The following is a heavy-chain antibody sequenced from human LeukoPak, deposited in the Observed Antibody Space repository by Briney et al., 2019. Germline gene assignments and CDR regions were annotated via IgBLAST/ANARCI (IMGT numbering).Heavy chain of an antibody. V-gene: IGHV4-39*01. D-gene: IGHD3-22*01. J-gene: IGHJ4*02. CDR2: IYYSGST. Sequence: TETLSLTCTVSGGSISSSSYYWGWIRQPPGKGLEWIGSIYYSGSTYYNPSLKSRVTISVDTSKNQFSLKLSSVTAADTAVYYCARFDSSGYYFNQYYFDYWGQGTLVTVSS. CDR3: ARFDSSGYYFNQYYFDY. CDR1: GGSISSSSYY.